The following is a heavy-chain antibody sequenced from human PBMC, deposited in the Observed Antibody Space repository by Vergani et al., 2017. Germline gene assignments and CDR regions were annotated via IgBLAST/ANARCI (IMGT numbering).Heavy chain of an antibody. CDR1: GFTFSSYW. Sequence: EVQLVESGGGLVQPGGSLRLSCAASGFTFSSYWMHWVRQAPGKGLVWVSRINSDGSSTSYADSVKGRFTISRDNSKNTLFLQMNSLRADDTAVYFCAKDATLRFPNYWGQGTLVTVSS. D-gene: IGHD4-17*01. CDR2: INSDGSST. J-gene: IGHJ4*02. V-gene: IGHV3-74*01. CDR3: AKDATLRFPNY.